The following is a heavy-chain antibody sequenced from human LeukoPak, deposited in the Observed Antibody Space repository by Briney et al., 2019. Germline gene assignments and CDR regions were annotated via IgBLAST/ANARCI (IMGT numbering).Heavy chain of an antibody. CDR1: GFTFSSYG. CDR2: IRYDGSNK. V-gene: IGHV3-30*02. Sequence: GGSLRLSCAASGFTFSSYGMHWVRQAPGKGLEWVAFIRYDGSNKYYADSVKGRFTISRDNSKNTLYLQMNSLRAEDTAVYYCSRSLWFGELLSPPHDMDVWGKGTTVTISS. D-gene: IGHD3-10*01. CDR3: SRSLWFGELLSPPHDMDV. J-gene: IGHJ6*03.